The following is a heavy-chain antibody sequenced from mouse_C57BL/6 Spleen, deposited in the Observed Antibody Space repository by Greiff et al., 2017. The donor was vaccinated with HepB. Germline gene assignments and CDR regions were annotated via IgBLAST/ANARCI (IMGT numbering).Heavy chain of an antibody. CDR1: GYTFTDYE. Sequence: LQQSGAELVRPGASVTLSCTASGYTFTDYEMHWVKQTPVHGLEWIGAIDPETGGSAYNQKFKGKAILTADKSSSTAYMELRSLTSEDSAVYYCTRWGDGYSFDYWGQGTTLTVSS. J-gene: IGHJ2*01. CDR2: IDPETGGS. D-gene: IGHD2-3*01. CDR3: TRWGDGYSFDY. V-gene: IGHV1-15*01.